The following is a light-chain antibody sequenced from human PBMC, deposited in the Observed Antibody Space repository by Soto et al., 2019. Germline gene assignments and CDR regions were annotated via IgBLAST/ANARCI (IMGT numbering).Light chain of an antibody. CDR3: QQYNNWPLT. J-gene: IGKJ4*01. CDR2: DTS. CDR1: QNVGSS. V-gene: IGKV3-15*01. Sequence: ETVMTQSPATLSVSPGERATLSCRASQNVGSSLAWYQHKPGQAPRLLISDTSNRATGIPARFSGSGSGTEFTLTIGSLQSEDFAVYYCQQYNNWPLTFGGGTKVDIK.